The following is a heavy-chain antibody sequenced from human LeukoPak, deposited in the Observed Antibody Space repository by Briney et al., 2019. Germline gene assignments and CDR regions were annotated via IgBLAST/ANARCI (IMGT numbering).Heavy chain of an antibody. CDR2: IIPTFGTA. Sequence: SVKVSCKASGGTFSSYAISWVRQAPGQGLEWMGGIIPTFGTANYAQKFQGRVTITADESTSTAYMELSSLRSEDTAVYYCALYSSSWYVGFDYWGQGTLVTVSS. CDR3: ALYSSSWYVGFDY. V-gene: IGHV1-69*01. CDR1: GGTFSSYA. J-gene: IGHJ4*02. D-gene: IGHD6-13*01.